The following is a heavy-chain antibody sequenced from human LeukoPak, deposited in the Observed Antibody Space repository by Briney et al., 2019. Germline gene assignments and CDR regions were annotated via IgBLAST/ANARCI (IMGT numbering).Heavy chain of an antibody. Sequence: GASVKVSCKASGYTFTGNFMHWVRQAPGQGLEWMGWINPNSGGTNYAQKFQGRVTMTRDTSISTAYMELSRLRSDDTAVYYCARDPVGLLDAFDIWGQGTMVTVSS. D-gene: IGHD3/OR15-3a*01. J-gene: IGHJ3*02. CDR2: INPNSGGT. CDR3: ARDPVGLLDAFDI. CDR1: GYTFTGNF. V-gene: IGHV1-2*02.